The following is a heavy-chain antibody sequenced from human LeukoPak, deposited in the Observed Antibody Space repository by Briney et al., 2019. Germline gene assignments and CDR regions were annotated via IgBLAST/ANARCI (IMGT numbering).Heavy chain of an antibody. CDR1: GGSFSGYY. J-gene: IGHJ4*02. Sequence: SETLSLTCAVYGGSFSGYYWSWIRQPPGKGLEWIGEINHGGSTNYNPSLKSRVTISVDTSKNQFSLKLSSVTAADTAVYYCASVPRSGKSTRVYWGQGTLVTVSS. D-gene: IGHD4-23*01. V-gene: IGHV4-34*01. CDR2: INHGGST. CDR3: ASVPRSGKSTRVY.